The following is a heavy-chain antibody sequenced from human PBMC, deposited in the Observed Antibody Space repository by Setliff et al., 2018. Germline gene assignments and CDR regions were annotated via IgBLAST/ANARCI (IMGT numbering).Heavy chain of an antibody. CDR3: VRDLGQWALDF. Sequence: SVKVSCKASGGTFSSYAISWVRQAPGQGLEWMGGIIPIFGTANYAQNLQDRVTMTTDTSTSTAYMELRSLRPDDAAVYYCVRDLGQWALDFWGQGTLVTVSS. V-gene: IGHV1-69*05. J-gene: IGHJ4*02. CDR2: IIPIFGTA. CDR1: GGTFSSYA. D-gene: IGHD1-26*01.